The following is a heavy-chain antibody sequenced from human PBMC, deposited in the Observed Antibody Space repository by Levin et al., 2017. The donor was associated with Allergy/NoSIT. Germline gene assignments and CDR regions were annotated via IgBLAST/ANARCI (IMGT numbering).Heavy chain of an antibody. J-gene: IGHJ4*02. CDR1: GFTFSSYS. CDR3: ASVGRGYSGYDSGDY. Sequence: GGSLRLSCAASGFTFSSYSMNWVRQAPGKGLEWVSSISSSSSYIYYADSVKGRFTISRDNAKNSLYLQMNSLRAEDTAVYYCASVGRGYSGYDSGDYWGQGTLVTVSS. V-gene: IGHV3-21*01. CDR2: ISSSSSYI. D-gene: IGHD5-12*01.